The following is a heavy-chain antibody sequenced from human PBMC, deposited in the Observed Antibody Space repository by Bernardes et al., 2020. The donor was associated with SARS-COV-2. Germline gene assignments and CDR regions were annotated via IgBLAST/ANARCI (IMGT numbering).Heavy chain of an antibody. D-gene: IGHD2-21*02. Sequence: ASVKVSCKASGDTFSKYYVNWVRQTPGQGPEWMGIINPTGESTSYAQKFQGRVTISRDTSTSAVYMEMNSLRSEDTAVYYCATEGDTDGFDIWGQGTMVIVSS. CDR1: GDTFSKYY. J-gene: IGHJ3*02. CDR3: ATEGDTDGFDI. CDR2: INPTGEST. V-gene: IGHV1-46*01.